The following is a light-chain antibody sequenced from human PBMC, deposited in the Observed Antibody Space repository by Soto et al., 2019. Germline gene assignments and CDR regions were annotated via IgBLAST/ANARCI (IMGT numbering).Light chain of an antibody. V-gene: IGKV3-20*01. Sequence: EIVLTQSPGTLSLSPGERATLSCRASQTVRNSYLAWYQQKPGQAPRLLIYGVSARATGIPDRFSGSGSGTDFTLTISRLEPEDFEVFYCQQYDGSLPYTFGQGTKLEIK. CDR3: QQYDGSLPYT. CDR1: QTVRNSY. J-gene: IGKJ2*01. CDR2: GVS.